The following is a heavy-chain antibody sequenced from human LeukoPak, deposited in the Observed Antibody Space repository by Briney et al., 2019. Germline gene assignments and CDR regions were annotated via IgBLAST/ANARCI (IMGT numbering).Heavy chain of an antibody. D-gene: IGHD2-2*01. Sequence: GESLKISCQGSGYSFTSYWIGWVRHTPGKGLECMGIIYPGDSDTRYSPSLHSHVTTSADNSISTAYLQCSSLKASDSATYYCARGDCSRTSWYGGRGDNWFDPWGQGNLVTVSS. J-gene: IGHJ5*02. V-gene: IGHV5-51*01. CDR2: IYPGDSDT. CDR3: ARGDCSRTSWYGGRGDNWFDP. CDR1: GYSFTSYW.